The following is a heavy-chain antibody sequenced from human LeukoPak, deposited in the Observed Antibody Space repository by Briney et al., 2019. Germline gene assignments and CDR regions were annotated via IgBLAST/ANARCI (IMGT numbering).Heavy chain of an antibody. CDR3: ARGVAATANPNWFDP. CDR1: GFTFSSYW. D-gene: IGHD6-13*01. CDR2: INSDGSGT. Sequence: GGSLRLSCAASGFTFSSYWMHWVRQVSGKGLVWVSRINSDGSGTGYADSVRGRFTISRDNAKNTLFLQMNSLKVEDTAVYYCARGVAATANPNWFDPWGQGTLVTVSS. V-gene: IGHV3-74*01. J-gene: IGHJ5*02.